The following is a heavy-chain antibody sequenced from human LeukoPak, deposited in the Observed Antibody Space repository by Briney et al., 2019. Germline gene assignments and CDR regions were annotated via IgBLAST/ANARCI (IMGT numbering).Heavy chain of an antibody. D-gene: IGHD3-3*01. CDR2: ITSSSSTI. Sequence: GGSLRLSCAASGFTFTSYTMNWVRQAPGKGLEWVSYITSSSSTIYYADSVKGRFTMSGGNAENSLYLQMNSLRAEDTAVYYCARNFGSWGQGTLVTVSS. CDR3: ARNFGS. V-gene: IGHV3-48*01. CDR1: GFTFTSYT. J-gene: IGHJ4*02.